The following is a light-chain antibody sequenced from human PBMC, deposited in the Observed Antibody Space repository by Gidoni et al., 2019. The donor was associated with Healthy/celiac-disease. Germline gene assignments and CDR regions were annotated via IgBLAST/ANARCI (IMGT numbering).Light chain of an antibody. CDR1: QSVSSN. CDR2: GAS. Sequence: EIVMTQSPATLSVSPGERATLSCRASQSVSSNLAWYQQKPGQAPRLLIYGASTRATGIPARFSGSGSGTEFTLTISSLQSEDFAVYYCQQYNNWPWTXGXGTKVEIK. J-gene: IGKJ1*01. V-gene: IGKV3-15*01. CDR3: QQYNNWPWT.